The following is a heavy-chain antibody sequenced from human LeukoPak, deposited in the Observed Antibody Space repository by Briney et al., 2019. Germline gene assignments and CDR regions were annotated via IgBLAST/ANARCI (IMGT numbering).Heavy chain of an antibody. CDR1: GGSISSGGYY. CDR2: IYYSGST. J-gene: IGHJ4*02. D-gene: IGHD1-26*01. V-gene: IGHV4-31*03. CDR3: ARDLGEGFDY. Sequence: PSETLSLTCTVSGGSISSGGYYWSWIRQHPGKGLEWIGYIYYSGSTNYNPSLKSRVTISVDKSKNQFSLKLSSVTAADTAVYYCARDLGEGFDYWGQGTLVTVSS.